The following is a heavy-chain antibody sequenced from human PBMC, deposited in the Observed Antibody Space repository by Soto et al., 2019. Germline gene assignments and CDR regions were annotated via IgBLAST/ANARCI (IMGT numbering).Heavy chain of an antibody. Sequence: GGSLRLSCAASGFTFSNSWMHWVRQVAGKGLEWVSRINADGTSTSYADSVKGRFTISRDNAKNTLYLHVNSLRAEDTAVYYCVKVLARGVGVPRFYFDSWGQGALVTVSS. CDR1: GFTFSNSW. J-gene: IGHJ4*02. CDR2: INADGTST. D-gene: IGHD2-2*01. CDR3: VKVLARGVGVPRFYFDS. V-gene: IGHV3-74*01.